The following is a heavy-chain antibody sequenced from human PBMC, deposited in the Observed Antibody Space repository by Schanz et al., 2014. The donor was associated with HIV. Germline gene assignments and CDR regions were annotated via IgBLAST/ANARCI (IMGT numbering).Heavy chain of an antibody. J-gene: IGHJ1*01. CDR1: GFTFSTYA. CDR3: AKGFPDNNHSYFHH. CDR2: RRGSDDST. D-gene: IGHD3-9*01. Sequence: EVKLSESGGGLVQPGGSLRLSCVASGFTFSTYAMSWVRQAPVKGLEWVSGRRGSDDSTFYADSVKGRFTISRDNSKNTLYFQMNSLRAEDTAVYYCAKGFPDNNHSYFHHWGQGTLVTVSS. V-gene: IGHV3-23*01.